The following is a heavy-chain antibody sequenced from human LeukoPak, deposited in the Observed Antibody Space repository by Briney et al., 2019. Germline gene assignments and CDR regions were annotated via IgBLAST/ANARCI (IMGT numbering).Heavy chain of an antibody. CDR2: IIPIFGTA. D-gene: IGHD6-19*01. Sequence: SVKVSCKASGGTFSSYAISWVRQAPGQGLEWMGRIIPIFGTANYAQKFQGRVTITTDESTSTAYMELSSLGSEDTAVYYCARIIAVAVNDAFDIWGQGTMVTVSS. CDR3: ARIIAVAVNDAFDI. J-gene: IGHJ3*02. CDR1: GGTFSSYA. V-gene: IGHV1-69*05.